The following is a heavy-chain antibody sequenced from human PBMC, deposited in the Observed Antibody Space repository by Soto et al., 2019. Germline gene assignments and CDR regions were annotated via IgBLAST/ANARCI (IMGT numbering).Heavy chain of an antibody. CDR1: GGSISSGGYY. V-gene: IGHV4-31*03. CDR2: FYYSGST. D-gene: IGHD7-27*01. CDR3: ARVWGMTPDY. J-gene: IGHJ4*02. Sequence: QVQLQESGPGLVKPSQTLSLTCTVSGGSISSGGYYWSWIRQHPGKGLEWIGHFYYSGSTYYNPSLQRRVTMAVDPSKTQFSLKLSSVTAADTAMYYCARVWGMTPDYWGQGTLVTVSS.